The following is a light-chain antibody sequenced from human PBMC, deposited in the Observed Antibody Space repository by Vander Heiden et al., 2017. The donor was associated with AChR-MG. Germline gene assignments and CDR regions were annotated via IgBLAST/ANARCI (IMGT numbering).Light chain of an antibody. CDR3: RQGLQTPIT. V-gene: IGKV2-28*01. J-gene: IGKJ5*01. CDR2: MGS. CDR1: QSRLHSNLSNY. Sequence: IVVTPSPLSLLVTPREPASISCRTTQSRLHSNLSNYLDYSWQTPGQSPQLMIYMGSSRASGVSDSFTGSGSGTDFALKLSRVEAKDVGVYYCRQGLQTPITFGQRTRLDIK.